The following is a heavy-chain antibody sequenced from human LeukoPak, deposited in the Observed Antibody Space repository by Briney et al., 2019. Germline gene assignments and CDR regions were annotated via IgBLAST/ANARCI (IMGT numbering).Heavy chain of an antibody. J-gene: IGHJ4*02. V-gene: IGHV4-4*09. Sequence: SETLSLTCTVSGGSISSFYWSWIRQPPGKGLEWIGYIHTSGDTSYNPSLKSRVTISVDSSKKQFSLKLGSVTAADTAVYYCATSPKVTYFDYWGQGTLDTVSS. CDR1: GGSISSFY. CDR2: IHTSGDT. CDR3: ATSPKVTYFDY.